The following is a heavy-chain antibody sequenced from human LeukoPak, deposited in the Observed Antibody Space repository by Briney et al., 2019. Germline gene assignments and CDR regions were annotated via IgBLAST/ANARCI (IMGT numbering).Heavy chain of an antibody. V-gene: IGHV4-34*01. CDR1: GGSFSGYY. CDR3: AREGGIAVAVER. D-gene: IGHD6-19*01. Sequence: PSETLSLTCAVYGGSFSGYYWSWIRQPPGKGLEWIGEINHSGSTNYNPSLKSRVTMSVDTSKNQFSLKLSSVTAADTAVYYCAREGGIAVAVERWGQGTLVTVSS. CDR2: INHSGST. J-gene: IGHJ4*02.